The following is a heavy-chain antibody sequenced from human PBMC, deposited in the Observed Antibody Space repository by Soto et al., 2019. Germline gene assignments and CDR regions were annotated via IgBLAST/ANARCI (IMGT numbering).Heavy chain of an antibody. CDR2: ISSSSSYI. Sequence: EVQLVASGGGLVKPGGSLRLSCAASGFTFSSYSMNWVRQAPGKGLEWVSSISSSSSYIYYADSVKGRFTISRDNAKNSLYLQMERLRAEDTGVYYCAGDSRLGVVVVAALGGGFDYWGQGTLVTVSS. CDR3: AGDSRLGVVVVAALGGGFDY. D-gene: IGHD2-15*01. J-gene: IGHJ4*02. CDR1: GFTFSSYS. V-gene: IGHV3-21*01.